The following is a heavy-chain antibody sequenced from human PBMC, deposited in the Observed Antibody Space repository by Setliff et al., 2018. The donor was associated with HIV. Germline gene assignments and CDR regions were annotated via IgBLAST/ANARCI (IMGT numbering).Heavy chain of an antibody. CDR2: IWHDGSNK. CDR3: ARDPVFRGIVATIPYYYMDV. CDR1: GFTFSSYG. V-gene: IGHV3-33*01. D-gene: IGHD5-12*01. J-gene: IGHJ6*03. Sequence: GGSLRLSCAASGFTFSSYGMHWVRQAPGKGLEWVAIIWHDGSNKYYADSVKGRFTISRDNSKNTLYLQMNSLRAEDTALYYCARDPVFRGIVATIPYYYMDVWGKGTTVTVSS.